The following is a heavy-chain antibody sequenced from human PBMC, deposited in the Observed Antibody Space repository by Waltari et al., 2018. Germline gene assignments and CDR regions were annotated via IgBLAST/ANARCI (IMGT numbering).Heavy chain of an antibody. V-gene: IGHV4-39*01. CDR2: IYYSGST. Sequence: QLQLQESGPGLVKPSETLSLTCTVSGGSISSSSYYWGWIRQPPGKGLEWIGSIYYSGSTYYNPARKGRVTISVDTSKNQFSLKLSSVTAADTAVYYCASTVYYDSSGWTYYFDYWGQGTLVTVSS. CDR1: GGSISSSSYY. J-gene: IGHJ4*02. D-gene: IGHD3-22*01. CDR3: ASTVYYDSSGWTYYFDY.